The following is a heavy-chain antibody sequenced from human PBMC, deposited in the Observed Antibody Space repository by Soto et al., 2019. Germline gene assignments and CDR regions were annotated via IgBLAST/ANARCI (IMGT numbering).Heavy chain of an antibody. CDR1: GGTFSSYA. CDR2: IMPIFGTA. J-gene: IGHJ3*02. CDR3: ARHLSSGWSPDAFDI. V-gene: IGHV1-69*01. Sequence: QVQLVQSGAEVKKPGSSVKVSCKASGGTFSSYAISWVRQAPGQGLEWMGGIMPIFGTANYAQKFQGKVTITADESTNTDYMELSSQRSEDTAVYCCARHLSSGWSPDAFDIWGQGTMDTVSS. D-gene: IGHD6-19*01.